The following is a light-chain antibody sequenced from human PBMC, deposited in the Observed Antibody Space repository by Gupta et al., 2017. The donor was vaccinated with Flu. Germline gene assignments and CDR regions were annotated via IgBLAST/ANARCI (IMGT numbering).Light chain of an antibody. CDR1: QSISSF. CDR2: VAS. V-gene: IGKV1-39*01. CDR3: QQRHSTPRT. Sequence: DIQMTQSPSSLSASVGDGVTITCRASQSISSFLNWYQQKPGKAPKLLISVASNLQSGVPSRFSGSGSGTDFTLTISSLQPEDFATYYCQQRHSTPRTFGQGTKVEIK. J-gene: IGKJ1*01.